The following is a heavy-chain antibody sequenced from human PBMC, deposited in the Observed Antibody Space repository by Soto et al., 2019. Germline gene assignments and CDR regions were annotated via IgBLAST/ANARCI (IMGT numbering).Heavy chain of an antibody. CDR2: IIPIDATV. Sequence: QVQLVQSGAEVKKPGSSVKVSCKASGGTFSNYALISWVRQAPGQGLEWMGGIIPIDATVNYAQKFQGRITITADESTTTAYMDLGSLRSEDTAVYYCARDLLAIGYTYGDVWGQGTTVTVSS. J-gene: IGHJ6*01. CDR3: ARDLLAIGYTYGDV. V-gene: IGHV1-69*12. CDR1: GGTFSNYA. D-gene: IGHD6-25*01.